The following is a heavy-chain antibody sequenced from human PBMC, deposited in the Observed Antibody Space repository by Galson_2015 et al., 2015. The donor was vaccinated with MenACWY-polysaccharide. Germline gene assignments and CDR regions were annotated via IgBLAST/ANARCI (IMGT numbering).Heavy chain of an antibody. Sequence: SVKVSCKASGYIFTNYAMHWVRQAPGQSFEWMGWISAGNGRTEYSQKFQGRVTITRDTSASTAYMEVSSLRSEDTAAYYCARDSENLDYWGQGTLVTVSS. CDR2: ISAGNGRT. CDR1: GYIFTNYA. CDR3: ARDSENLDY. J-gene: IGHJ4*02. V-gene: IGHV1-3*01. D-gene: IGHD6-19*01.